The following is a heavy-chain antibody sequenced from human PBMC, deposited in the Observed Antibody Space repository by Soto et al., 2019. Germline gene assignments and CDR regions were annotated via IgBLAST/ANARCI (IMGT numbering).Heavy chain of an antibody. CDR3: ARSREYIYDLDH. V-gene: IGHV3-20*04. CDR1: GFTFDDYV. D-gene: IGHD3-16*01. Sequence: SGGSLRLSCAASGFTFDDYVMNWVRQAPGKGLEWVASVNWNGRTTLYAAPVKGRFSVSRDNGKNSLYLEMTSLRPNATALYFCARSREYIYDLDHWGHGILVDDSS. CDR2: VNWNGRTT. J-gene: IGHJ4*01.